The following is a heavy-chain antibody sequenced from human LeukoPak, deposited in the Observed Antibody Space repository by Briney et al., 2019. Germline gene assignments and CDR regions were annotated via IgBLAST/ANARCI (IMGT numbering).Heavy chain of an antibody. CDR2: ISYDGSNK. Sequence: GGSLRLSCAASGFTFSSYVMHWVRQAPGKGLEWVAVISYDGSNKYYADSVKGRFTISRDNSKNTLYLQMNSLRAEDTAVYYCARGRGSSGTNFDYWGQGTLVTVSS. CDR1: GFTFSSYV. J-gene: IGHJ4*02. D-gene: IGHD3-22*01. V-gene: IGHV3-30*03. CDR3: ARGRGSSGTNFDY.